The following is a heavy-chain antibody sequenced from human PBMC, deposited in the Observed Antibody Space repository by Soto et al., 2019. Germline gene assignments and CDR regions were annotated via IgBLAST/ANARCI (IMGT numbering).Heavy chain of an antibody. D-gene: IGHD3-3*01. CDR3: ARERGGTDDFWSGYYTGMYYFDY. CDR2: MNPNSGNT. V-gene: IGHV1-8*01. J-gene: IGHJ4*02. Sequence: QVQLVQSGAEVKKPGASVKVSCKASGYTFTSYDINWVRQATGQGLEWMGWMNPNSGNTGYAQKFQGRVTMTRNTSISKAYMELSSLRSEDTAVYYCARERGGTDDFWSGYYTGMYYFDYWGQGTLVTVSS. CDR1: GYTFTSYD.